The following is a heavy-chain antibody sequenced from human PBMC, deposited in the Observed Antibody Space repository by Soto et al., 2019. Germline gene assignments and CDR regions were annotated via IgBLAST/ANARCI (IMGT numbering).Heavy chain of an antibody. Sequence: GASLKGSCKASGYSFTSYGISWGRQAPGQGLEWMGWISAYNGNANYAQRFQGRVTMTRNTSISTAYMELSSLRSEDTAVYYCARGVSSDKKNGFDPWGQGTLVTVSS. CDR1: GYSFTSYG. CDR3: ARGVSSDKKNGFDP. D-gene: IGHD3-9*01. CDR2: ISAYNGNA. J-gene: IGHJ5*02. V-gene: IGHV1-18*04.